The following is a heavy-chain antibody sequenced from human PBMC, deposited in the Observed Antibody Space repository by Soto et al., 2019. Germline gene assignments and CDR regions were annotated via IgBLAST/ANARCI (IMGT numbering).Heavy chain of an antibody. CDR2: ISVSGGST. V-gene: IGHV3-23*01. CDR1: GFTFSSYA. D-gene: IGHD3-22*01. Sequence: GGSLRLSCAASGFTFSSYAMSWVRQAPGKGLEWVSAISVSGGSTYYADSVKGRFTISRDNSKNTLYLQMNSLRAEDTAVYYCAKGMGGYRPPPLDFDYWGQGTLVTV. CDR3: AKGMGGYRPPPLDFDY. J-gene: IGHJ4*02.